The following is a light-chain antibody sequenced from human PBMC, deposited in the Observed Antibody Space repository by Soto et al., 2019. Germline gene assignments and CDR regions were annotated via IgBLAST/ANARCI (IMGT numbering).Light chain of an antibody. CDR1: SSDVGGYNY. CDR2: EVS. Sequence: QSALTQPPSASGSPGQSVTISCTGTSSDVGGYNYVSRYQQHPGKAPRLIISEVSKRPSGVPDRFSGSKSGNTASLSVSGLQAEDEADYYCTSHAGSNNYVFGTGTKVTVL. V-gene: IGLV2-8*01. J-gene: IGLJ1*01. CDR3: TSHAGSNNYV.